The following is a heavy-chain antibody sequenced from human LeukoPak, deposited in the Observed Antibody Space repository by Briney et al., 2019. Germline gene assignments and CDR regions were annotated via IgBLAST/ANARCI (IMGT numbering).Heavy chain of an antibody. CDR2: ISGSGGST. Sequence: GGSLRLSCAASGFTFSSYAMSWVRQAPGKGLEWVPAISGSGGSTYYADSVKGRFTISRDNSKNTLYLQMNSLRAEDTAVYYCAKAREYYYDSSGYYLDYWGQGTLVTVSS. CDR3: AKAREYYYDSSGYYLDY. J-gene: IGHJ4*02. CDR1: GFTFSSYA. D-gene: IGHD3-22*01. V-gene: IGHV3-23*01.